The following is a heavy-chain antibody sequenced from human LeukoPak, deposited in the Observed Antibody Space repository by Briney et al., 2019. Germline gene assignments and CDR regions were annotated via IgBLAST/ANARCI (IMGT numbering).Heavy chain of an antibody. CDR1: GFTFSSYS. CDR2: ISSSSSYI. D-gene: IGHD2-15*01. V-gene: IGHV3-21*01. J-gene: IGHJ5*02. CDR3: ARGLRPKYCSGGSCFWFDP. Sequence: GGSLRLSCAASGFTFSSYSMNWVRQAPGKGLEWDSSISSSSSYIYYADSVKGRFTISRDNAKNSLYLQMNSLRAEDTAVYYCARGLRPKYCSGGSCFWFDPWGQGTLVTVSS.